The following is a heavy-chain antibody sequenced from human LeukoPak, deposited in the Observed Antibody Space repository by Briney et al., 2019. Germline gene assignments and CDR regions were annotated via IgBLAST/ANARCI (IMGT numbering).Heavy chain of an antibody. D-gene: IGHD3-22*01. CDR2: ISYDGSNK. CDR1: GFTFSSYA. V-gene: IGHV3-30*04. Sequence: GGSLRLSCAASGFTFSSYAMHWVRQAPGKGLEWVAVISYDGSNKYYADSVKGRFTISRDNSKNTLYLQMNSLRAEDTAVYYCAREHYYDSSGSDAFDIWGQGTMVTVPS. CDR3: AREHYYDSSGSDAFDI. J-gene: IGHJ3*02.